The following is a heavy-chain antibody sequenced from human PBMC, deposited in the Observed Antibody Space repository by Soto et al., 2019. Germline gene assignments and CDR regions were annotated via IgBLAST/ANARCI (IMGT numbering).Heavy chain of an antibody. V-gene: IGHV3-64D*06. D-gene: IGHD6-19*01. Sequence: PGGSLRLSCSASGFTFSSYAMHWVRQAPGKGLEYVSAISSNGGSTYYADSVKGRFTISRDNSKNTLYLQMSSLRAEDTAVYYCVKASIAVAGTYDYWGQGTLVTVSS. CDR3: VKASIAVAGTYDY. J-gene: IGHJ4*02. CDR1: GFTFSSYA. CDR2: ISSNGGST.